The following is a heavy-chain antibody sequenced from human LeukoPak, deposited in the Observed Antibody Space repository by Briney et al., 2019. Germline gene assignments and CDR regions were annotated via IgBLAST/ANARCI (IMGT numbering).Heavy chain of an antibody. D-gene: IGHD3-22*01. CDR2: IDHTGST. CDR1: DDSITIYY. V-gene: IGHV4-59*12. CDR3: ARDLDYYDSTWFDP. J-gene: IGHJ5*02. Sequence: KPSETLSLTCTVSDDSITIYYWTWIRQPPGKGLEWIGYIDHTGSTNYNPSLNSRVTISRDTSKNHFSLKLISVTAADTAVYYCARDLDYYDSTWFDPWGQGTLVTVSS.